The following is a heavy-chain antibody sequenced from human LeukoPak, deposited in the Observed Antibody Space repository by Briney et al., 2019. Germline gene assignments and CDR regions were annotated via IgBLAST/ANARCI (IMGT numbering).Heavy chain of an antibody. CDR1: GFTFSSYA. CDR2: IYYSGST. D-gene: IGHD3-10*01. CDR3: ARDRGAEGADADAFDI. Sequence: SGGSLRLSCAASGFTFSSYAMSWIRQPPGKGLEWIGYIYYSGSTNYNPSLKSRVTISVDTSKNQFSLILSSVTAADTAVYYCARDRGAEGADADAFDIWGQGTMVTVSS. J-gene: IGHJ3*02. V-gene: IGHV4-59*01.